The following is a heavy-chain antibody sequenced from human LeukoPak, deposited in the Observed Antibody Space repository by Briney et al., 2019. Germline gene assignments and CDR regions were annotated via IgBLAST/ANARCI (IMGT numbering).Heavy chain of an antibody. J-gene: IGHJ3*02. V-gene: IGHV4-39*01. Sequence: SETLSLTCTVSGGSISSSSYYWGWIRQPPGKGLEWIGSIYYSGSTYYNPSLKSRVTISVETSKNQFSLKLSSVTAADTAVYYCARVNGWSYRYAPDAFDIWGQGTMVTVSS. CDR1: GGSISSSSYY. CDR3: ARVNGWSYRYAPDAFDI. D-gene: IGHD3-16*02. CDR2: IYYSGST.